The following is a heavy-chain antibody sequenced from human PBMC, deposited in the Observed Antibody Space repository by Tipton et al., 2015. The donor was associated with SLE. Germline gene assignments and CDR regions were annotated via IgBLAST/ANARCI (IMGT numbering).Heavy chain of an antibody. V-gene: IGHV3-33*06. CDR2: IWYDGSNK. J-gene: IGHJ3*02. Sequence: SLRLSCAASGFTFSSYGMHWVRQAPGKGLEWVAVIWYDGSNKYYADSVKGRFTISRDNSKNTLYLQMNSLRAEDTAVYYCAKDLQRSDPDAFDIWGQGTMVTVSS. D-gene: IGHD1-1*01. CDR1: GFTFSSYG. CDR3: AKDLQRSDPDAFDI.